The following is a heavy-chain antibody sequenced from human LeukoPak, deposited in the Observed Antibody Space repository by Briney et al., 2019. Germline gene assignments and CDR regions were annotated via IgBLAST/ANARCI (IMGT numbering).Heavy chain of an antibody. Sequence: SETLSLTCTVSGGSISSSGYYWGWIRQPPGKGLEWIGSIHYSGSTNYNPSLKSRVTISVDTSKNQFSLKLSSVTAADTAVYYCARDARRITMVRGAVGDYWGQGTLVTVSS. CDR2: IHYSGST. CDR3: ARDARRITMVRGAVGDY. V-gene: IGHV4-39*07. J-gene: IGHJ4*02. D-gene: IGHD3-10*01. CDR1: GGSISSSGYY.